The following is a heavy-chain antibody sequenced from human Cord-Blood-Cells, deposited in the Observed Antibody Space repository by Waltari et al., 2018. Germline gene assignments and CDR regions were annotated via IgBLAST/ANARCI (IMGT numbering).Heavy chain of an antibody. V-gene: IGHV3-23*01. CDR1: GFTFSSYA. CDR3: AKGGYCSGGSCYAFDI. J-gene: IGHJ3*02. Sequence: GLVQPGGSLRLSCTASGFTFSSYAMSWVRQAPGKGLEWVSAISGSGGSTYYADSVKGRFTISRDNSKNTLYLQMNSLRAEDTAVYYCAKGGYCSGGSCYAFDIWGQGTMVTVSS. CDR2: ISGSGGST. D-gene: IGHD2-15*01.